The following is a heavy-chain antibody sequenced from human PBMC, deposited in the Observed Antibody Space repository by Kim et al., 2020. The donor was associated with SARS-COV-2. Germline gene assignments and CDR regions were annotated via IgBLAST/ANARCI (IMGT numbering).Heavy chain of an antibody. V-gene: IGHV3-66*02. D-gene: IGHD3-10*01. CDR1: GFTVSSNY. Sequence: GGSLRLSCAASGFTVSSNYMSWVRQAPGKGLEWVSVIYSGGSTYYADSVKGRFTISRDNSKNTLYLQMNSLRAEDTAVYYCARGGPYYYGSGRLPYDAFDIWGQGTMVTVSS. CDR3: ARGGPYYYGSGRLPYDAFDI. J-gene: IGHJ3*02. CDR2: IYSGGST.